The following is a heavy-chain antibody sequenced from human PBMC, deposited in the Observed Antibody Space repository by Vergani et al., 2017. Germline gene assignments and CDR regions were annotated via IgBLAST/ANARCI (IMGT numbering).Heavy chain of an antibody. V-gene: IGHV3-21*02. J-gene: IGHJ5*02. CDR3: ASRVSANGGLDT. Sequence: VQLVESGGGLVKPGGSLRLSCEGSGFTFKNNTTTWVRQAPGKGLEWVSSISSSSAYLHYADSVKDRFTISRDNAKKSLFLQMNNLRADDTAVYYCASRVSANGGLDTWGQGTLVTVSS. D-gene: IGHD2-15*01. CDR1: GFTFKNNT. CDR2: ISSSSAYL.